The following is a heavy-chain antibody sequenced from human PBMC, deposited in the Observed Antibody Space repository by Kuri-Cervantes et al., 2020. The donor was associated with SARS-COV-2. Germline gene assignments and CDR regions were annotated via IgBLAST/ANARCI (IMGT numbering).Heavy chain of an antibody. V-gene: IGHV3-21*01. CDR1: GFTFSSYS. CDR2: ITRTSSYI. CDR3: ARIGELGIPYY. J-gene: IGHJ4*02. D-gene: IGHD7-27*01. Sequence: GESLKISCAASGFTFSSYSMSWVRQAPGKGLEWVSSITRTSSYIYYADSVKGRFTISRDNAKNSLYLQMNSLRAEDTAVYYCARIGELGIPYYWGQGTLVTVSS.